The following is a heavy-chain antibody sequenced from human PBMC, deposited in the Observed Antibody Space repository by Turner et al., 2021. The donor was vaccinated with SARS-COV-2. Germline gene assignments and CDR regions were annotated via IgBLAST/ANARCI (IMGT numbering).Heavy chain of an antibody. CDR2: IDQDGSEK. V-gene: IGHV3-7*01. Sequence: EVQLVESGGGVVQPGGSLRLSCAASGSPFSSYWMSWVRQAPGKGLEWVANIDQDGSEKYYVDSVKGRFTISRDNAKNSLYLQMNSLRAEDTAVYYCARDRSTYYDFWSGYWHFDYWGQGTLVTVSS. CDR1: GSPFSSYW. D-gene: IGHD3-3*01. J-gene: IGHJ4*02. CDR3: ARDRSTYYDFWSGYWHFDY.